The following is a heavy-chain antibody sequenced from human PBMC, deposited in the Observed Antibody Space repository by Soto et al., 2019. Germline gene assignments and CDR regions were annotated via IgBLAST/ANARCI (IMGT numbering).Heavy chain of an antibody. D-gene: IGHD3-3*02. V-gene: IGHV4-31*03. CDR3: ASPKIAFYNWFDP. CDR2: ISYSGRT. CDR1: GDSISSGAYY. Sequence: PSETLSLTCTVSGDSISSGAYYWSWIRQHPGKGLEWIGYISYSGRTYYNPSLKSRLTISLDTSENQFSLKLSSVTAADTAVYYCASPKIAFYNWFDPWGQGTLVTVSS. J-gene: IGHJ5*02.